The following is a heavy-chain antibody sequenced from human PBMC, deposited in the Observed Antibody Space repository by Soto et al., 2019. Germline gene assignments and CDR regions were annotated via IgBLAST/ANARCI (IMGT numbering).Heavy chain of an antibody. CDR2: ISSSGDNT. CDR3: AKRGGSTYYYYYGMDV. V-gene: IGHV3-23*01. J-gene: IGHJ6*02. D-gene: IGHD3-16*01. Sequence: GGSLRLSCAASGFRFSTYPMNWVRQAPGKGLEWVSAISSSGDNTYYADSVKGRFTISRDNSKNTLYLQMNSLRVEDTALYYCAKRGGSTYYYYYGMDVWGRGTTVTVSS. CDR1: GFRFSTYP.